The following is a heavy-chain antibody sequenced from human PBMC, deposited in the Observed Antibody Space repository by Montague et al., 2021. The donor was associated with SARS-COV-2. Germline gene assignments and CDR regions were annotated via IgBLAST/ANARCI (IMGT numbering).Heavy chain of an antibody. CDR1: DGSFSDYS. CDR2: INHRGST. J-gene: IGHJ4*02. CDR3: ARGRQHINMVVVVVTGGEYYFDF. Sequence: SETLSLTCAVYDGSFSDYSWTWIRQPPGKGLEWIGEINHRGSTNYNPSLKSRVTIPVDTSKNQFSLKMTSVTAADTAVYYCARGRQHINMVVVVVTGGEYYFDFWGQGTLVAVSS. D-gene: IGHD3-22*01. V-gene: IGHV4-34*01.